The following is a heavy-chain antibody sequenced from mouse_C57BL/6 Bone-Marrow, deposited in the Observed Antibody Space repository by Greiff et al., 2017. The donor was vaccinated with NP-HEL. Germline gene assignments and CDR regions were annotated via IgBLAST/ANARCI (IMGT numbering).Heavy chain of an antibody. CDR2: IDPSDSYP. CDR3: ARSYYGSSYRDAMDY. D-gene: IGHD1-1*01. V-gene: IGHV1-50*01. Sequence: QVQLQQPGAELVKPGASVKLSCKASGYTFTSYWMQWVKQRPGQGLEWIGEIDPSDSYPNYNQKFKGKANLTVDTSSSTAYMHLSSLTSEDSAVYYCARSYYGSSYRDAMDYWGQGTSVTVSS. CDR1: GYTFTSYW. J-gene: IGHJ4*01.